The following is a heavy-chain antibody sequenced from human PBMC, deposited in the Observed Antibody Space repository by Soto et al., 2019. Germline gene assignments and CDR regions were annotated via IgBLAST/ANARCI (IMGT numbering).Heavy chain of an antibody. J-gene: IGHJ4*02. D-gene: IGHD4-4*01. CDR1: GFTFSSYS. CDR2: ISGSGNYT. Sequence: GALRLSCAASGFTFSSYSMNWVRQAPGKGLEWVSSISGSGNYTHYADFLRGRFTISRDNAKTSLYLQMNSLRAEDTAVYYCAREGINNYNEYYFDSWGQGTVVTVSS. V-gene: IGHV3-21*01. CDR3: AREGINNYNEYYFDS.